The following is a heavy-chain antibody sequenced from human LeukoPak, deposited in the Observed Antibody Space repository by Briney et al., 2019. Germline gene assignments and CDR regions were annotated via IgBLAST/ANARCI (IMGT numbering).Heavy chain of an antibody. CDR3: ARDQGYQVVDP. J-gene: IGHJ5*02. Sequence: GGSLRLSCAASGFAFSTYWMHWVRQASGKGLVWVSRINGDGSSTSYADSVKGRFTISRDNAKNTLYLQMSSLRAEDTAVYYCARDQGYQVVDPWGQGTLVTVSS. V-gene: IGHV3-74*01. CDR2: INGDGSST. CDR1: GFAFSTYW. D-gene: IGHD2-2*01.